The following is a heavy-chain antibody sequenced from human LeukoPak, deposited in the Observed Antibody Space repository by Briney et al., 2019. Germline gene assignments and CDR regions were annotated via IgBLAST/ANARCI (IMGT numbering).Heavy chain of an antibody. D-gene: IGHD2-2*01. CDR3: ARYCSSTSCYVSGIFDP. CDR2: IYYSGST. Sequence: SETLSLTCTVSGGSISSYYWSWIRQPPGKGLEWIGYIYYSGSTNYNPSLKSRVTISVDRSKNQFSLKLSSVTAADTAVYYCARYCSSTSCYVSGIFDPWGQGTLVTVSS. CDR1: GGSISSYY. J-gene: IGHJ5*02. V-gene: IGHV4-59*12.